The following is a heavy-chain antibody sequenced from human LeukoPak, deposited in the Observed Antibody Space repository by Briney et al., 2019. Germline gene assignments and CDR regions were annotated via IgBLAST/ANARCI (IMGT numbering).Heavy chain of an antibody. CDR3: ARALNYGDYVTDY. D-gene: IGHD4-17*01. Sequence: SVKVSCKASGGTFSSYAISWVRQALGQGLEWMGGIIPIFGTANYAQKFQGRVTITADESTSTAYMELSSLRSEDTAVYYCARALNYGDYVTDYWGQGTLVTVSS. CDR2: IIPIFGTA. V-gene: IGHV1-69*13. CDR1: GGTFSSYA. J-gene: IGHJ4*02.